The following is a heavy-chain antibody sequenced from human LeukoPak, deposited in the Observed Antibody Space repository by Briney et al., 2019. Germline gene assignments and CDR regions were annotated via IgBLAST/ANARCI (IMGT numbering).Heavy chain of an antibody. V-gene: IGHV4-39*01. CDR2: IYYSGNI. J-gene: IGHJ4*02. Sequence: PSETLSLTCTVSGDSISGSDYYWAWIRQPPGKNLEWIGTIYYSGNIYYNPSLKSRITISVDTSKNQFSLKMTSVTAADSALYYCAGVQVDRDYWGQGTLVSVSS. D-gene: IGHD5-12*01. CDR3: AGVQVDRDY. CDR1: GDSISGSDYY.